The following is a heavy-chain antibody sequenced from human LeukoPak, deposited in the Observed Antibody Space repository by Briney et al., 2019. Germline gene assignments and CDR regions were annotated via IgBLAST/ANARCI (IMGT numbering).Heavy chain of an antibody. J-gene: IGHJ1*01. CDR3: ARGRRNVVITTYFQH. D-gene: IGHD3-22*01. CDR2: ISHSGST. Sequence: SETLSLTCAVYGGSFSGYYWSWIRQPPGKGLEWIGEISHSGSTNYNPSLKSRVTISVDTSKNQFSLKLSSVTAADTAVYYCARGRRNVVITTYFQHWGQGTLVTVSS. CDR1: GGSFSGYY. V-gene: IGHV4-34*01.